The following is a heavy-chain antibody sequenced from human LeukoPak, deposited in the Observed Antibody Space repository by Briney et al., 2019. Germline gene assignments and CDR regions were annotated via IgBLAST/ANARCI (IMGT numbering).Heavy chain of an antibody. Sequence: ASVKVSCKASGYIFTSYFMHWLRQAPGQGLEWVGLINPTGGSTTYAQNFQGRGTMTRDTSTTTVYMEVSSLRSEDTAVYYCARAGYDSSGYYSYWGQGTLVTVSS. CDR1: GYIFTSYF. D-gene: IGHD3-22*01. J-gene: IGHJ4*02. V-gene: IGHV1-46*01. CDR2: INPTGGST. CDR3: ARAGYDSSGYYSY.